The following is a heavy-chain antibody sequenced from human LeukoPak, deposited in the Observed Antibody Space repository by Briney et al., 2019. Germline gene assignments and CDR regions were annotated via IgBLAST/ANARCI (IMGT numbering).Heavy chain of an antibody. CDR1: GGSISSSSYY. V-gene: IGHV4-39*01. D-gene: IGHD3-22*01. CDR3: ASGTYYYDSSGYLRFPFDY. CDR2: IYYSGST. Sequence: PSETLSLTCTVSGGSISSSSYYWGWIRQPPGKGLEWIGSIYYSGSTYYNPSLKSRVTISVDTSKNQFSLKLSSVTAADTAVYYCASGTYYYDSSGYLRFPFDYWGRGTLVTVSS. J-gene: IGHJ4*02.